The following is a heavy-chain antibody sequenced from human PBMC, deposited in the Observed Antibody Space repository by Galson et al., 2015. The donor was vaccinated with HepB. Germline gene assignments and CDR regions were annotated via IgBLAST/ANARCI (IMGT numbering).Heavy chain of an antibody. CDR1: GFSLSTSGMS. CDR2: IDWDDDK. D-gene: IGHD5-18*01. J-gene: IGHJ4*02. V-gene: IGHV2-70*11. Sequence: PALVKPTQTLTLTCSFSGFSLSTSGMSVSWVRQPPGKALEWLARIDWDDDKYYSTSLKTRLTISKGTSKNQVVLTMTNMDPVDTASYFCARMRISYGRFDYWGQGTLVTVSS. CDR3: ARMRISYGRFDY.